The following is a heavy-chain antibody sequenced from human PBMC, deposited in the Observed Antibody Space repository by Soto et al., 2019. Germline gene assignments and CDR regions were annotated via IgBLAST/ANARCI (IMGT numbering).Heavy chain of an antibody. CDR2: ISSSSSYI. D-gene: IGHD3-22*01. CDR3: ARYDSSGYYWPYYYYGMDV. V-gene: IGHV3-21*01. CDR1: GFTFSRHA. J-gene: IGHJ6*02. Sequence: GGSLRLSCTASGFTFSRHAMTWVRQAPGKGLEWVSSISSSSSYIYYADSVKGRFTISRDNAKNSLYLQMNSLRAEDTAVYYCARYDSSGYYWPYYYYGMDVWGQGTTVTVSS.